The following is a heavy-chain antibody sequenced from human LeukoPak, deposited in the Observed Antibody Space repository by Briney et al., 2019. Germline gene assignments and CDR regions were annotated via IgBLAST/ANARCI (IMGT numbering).Heavy chain of an antibody. CDR1: GYTFTSSY. CDR2: INPSGGST. V-gene: IGHV1-46*01. J-gene: IGHJ4*02. D-gene: IGHD6-13*01. Sequence: GASVRVSCTASGYTFTSSYMHWVRQAPGQGLEWMGIINPSGGSTSYAQKCQGRVTMTRDMSTSTVYMELTSLRSEDTAVYYCARDAFLAAAGYYYFDYWGQGTLVTVPS. CDR3: ARDAFLAAAGYYYFDY.